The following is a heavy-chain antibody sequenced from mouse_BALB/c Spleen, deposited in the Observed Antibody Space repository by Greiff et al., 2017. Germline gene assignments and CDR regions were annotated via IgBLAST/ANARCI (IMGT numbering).Heavy chain of an antibody. V-gene: IGHV1-12*01. D-gene: IGHD1-1*01. CDR1: GYTFTSYN. J-gene: IGHJ4*01. CDR3: AREDYYGRGAMDY. CDR2: IYPGNGDT. Sequence: QVQLQQPGAELVKPGASVKMSCKASGYTFTSYNMHWVKQTPGQGLEWIGAIYPGNGDTSYNQKFKGKATLTADKSSSTAYMQLSSLTSEDSAVYYCAREDYYGRGAMDYWGQGTSVTVSS.